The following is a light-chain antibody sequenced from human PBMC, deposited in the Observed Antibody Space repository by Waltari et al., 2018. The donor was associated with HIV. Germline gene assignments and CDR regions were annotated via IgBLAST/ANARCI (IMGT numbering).Light chain of an antibody. Sequence: DIQMTQSPSSLSASVGDRVTITCRASQSISSYLNWYQQKPGKAPKVLIYAASSLQSGVPSRFSGSEAGTDFTLTISSLQPEDFATYYGQQSYSTPLTFGGGTKVEIK. J-gene: IGKJ4*01. V-gene: IGKV1-39*01. CDR2: AAS. CDR1: QSISSY. CDR3: QQSYSTPLT.